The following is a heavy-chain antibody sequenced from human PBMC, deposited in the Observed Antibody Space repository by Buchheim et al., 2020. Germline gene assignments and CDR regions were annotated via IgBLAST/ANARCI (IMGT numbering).Heavy chain of an antibody. Sequence: QVHLVQSGAEVKKSGSSVKVSCKASGGTFSTYALNWVRQAPGQGLEWMGGIIPLFGTPKYAQKFQGRVTITADHSTSTAYMELSSLRTEDTAVYYCARGEYTYGKFTGNGMDVWGQGTT. J-gene: IGHJ6*02. V-gene: IGHV1-69*12. CDR1: GGTFSTYA. CDR3: ARGEYTYGKFTGNGMDV. D-gene: IGHD5-18*01. CDR2: IIPLFGTP.